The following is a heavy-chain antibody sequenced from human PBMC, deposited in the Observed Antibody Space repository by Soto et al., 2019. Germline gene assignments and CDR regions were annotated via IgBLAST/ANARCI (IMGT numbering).Heavy chain of an antibody. CDR3: ARDSGYAHYFDY. CDR2: IYYSGST. V-gene: IGHV4-31*03. Sequence: PXETLYLTCTVSGCSISSGGYYWSWIRQHPGKGLEWIGYIYYSGSTYYNPSLKSRVTISVDTSKNQFSLKLSSVTAADTAVYYCARDSGYAHYFDYWGQGTLVTVSS. J-gene: IGHJ4*02. CDR1: GCSISSGGYY. D-gene: IGHD5-12*01.